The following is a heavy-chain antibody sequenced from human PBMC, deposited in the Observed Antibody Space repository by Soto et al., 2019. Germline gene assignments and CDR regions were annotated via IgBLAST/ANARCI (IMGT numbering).Heavy chain of an antibody. Sequence: SETLSLTCTVSGGSISSSSYYLGWIRQPPGKGLEWIGSIYYSGSTYYNPSLKGRVTISVDTSKNQFSLKLSSVTAADTAVYYCARQWGGYCSGGSCYSVRNIWGQGSMVTVSS. CDR3: ARQWGGYCSGGSCYSVRNI. CDR1: GGSISSSSYY. CDR2: IYYSGST. J-gene: IGHJ3*02. D-gene: IGHD2-15*01. V-gene: IGHV4-39*01.